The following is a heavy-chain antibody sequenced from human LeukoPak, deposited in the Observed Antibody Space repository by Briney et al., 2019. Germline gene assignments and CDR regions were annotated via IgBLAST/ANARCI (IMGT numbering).Heavy chain of an antibody. CDR1: GFTFSRYW. D-gene: IGHD6-13*01. CDR3: ARGAAAYFDY. Sequence: GSLRLSCAASGFTFSRYWMHWVRQAPGKGRVWVSRINSDGSSTSYADSVKGRFTISRDNAKNTLYLQMNSLRAEDTAVYYCARGAAAYFDYWGQGTLVTVSS. V-gene: IGHV3-74*01. J-gene: IGHJ4*02. CDR2: INSDGSST.